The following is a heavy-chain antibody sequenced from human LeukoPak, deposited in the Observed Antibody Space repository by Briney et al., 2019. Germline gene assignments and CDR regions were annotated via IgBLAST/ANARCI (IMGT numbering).Heavy chain of an antibody. Sequence: SVKVSCKASGGTFSSYAISRVRQAPGQGLEWMGGIIPIFGTANYAQKFQGRVTITADESTSTAYMELSSLRSEDTAVYYCASSGAATSYYYYGMDVWGQGTTVTVSS. J-gene: IGHJ6*02. V-gene: IGHV1-69*13. D-gene: IGHD2-15*01. CDR3: ASSGAATSYYYYGMDV. CDR2: IIPIFGTA. CDR1: GGTFSSYA.